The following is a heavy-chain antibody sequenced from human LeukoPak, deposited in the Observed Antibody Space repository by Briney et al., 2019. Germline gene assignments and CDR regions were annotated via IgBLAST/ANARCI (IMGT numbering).Heavy chain of an antibody. V-gene: IGHV3-21*01. CDR3: ARENGDYVDAFDI. D-gene: IGHD4-17*01. CDR1: GFTFTNYR. Sequence: GGSLRLSCAASGFTFTNYRMTWVRQAPGKGLEWVSSISSTSGYIFYADSVQGRFTISRDNAKSSLYLQMNSLRAEDTAVYYCARENGDYVDAFDIWGQGTMVTVSS. CDR2: ISSTSGYI. J-gene: IGHJ3*02.